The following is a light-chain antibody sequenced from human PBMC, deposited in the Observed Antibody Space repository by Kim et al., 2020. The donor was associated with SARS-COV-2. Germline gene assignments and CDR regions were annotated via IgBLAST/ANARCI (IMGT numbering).Light chain of an antibody. CDR1: QSVTTN. V-gene: IGKV3-15*01. Sequence: ETVMTQSPATLSVSPGERATLSCRASQSVTTNLAWYQQSPGQPPRLLIYGAFTRATGIPARFSGSGSGTEFTLTISSLQSEDLAVYHCQRYHYWPYTFGQGTKLEI. J-gene: IGKJ2*01. CDR2: GAF. CDR3: QRYHYWPYT.